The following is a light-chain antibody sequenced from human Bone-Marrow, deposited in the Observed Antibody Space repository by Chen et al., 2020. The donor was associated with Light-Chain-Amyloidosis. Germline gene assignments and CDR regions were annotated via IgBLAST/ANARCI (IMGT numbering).Light chain of an antibody. Sequence: SYVLTQPSSVSVAPGQTATIACGGNNIGSTSVHWYQQTPGQAPLLVVYDDSDRPSGIPERISGSNSGNTATLTISRVEAGDEADYYCQVWDSNSDHHVVFGGGTKLTVL. CDR2: DDS. CDR3: QVWDSNSDHHVV. CDR1: NIGSTS. V-gene: IGLV3-21*02. J-gene: IGLJ2*01.